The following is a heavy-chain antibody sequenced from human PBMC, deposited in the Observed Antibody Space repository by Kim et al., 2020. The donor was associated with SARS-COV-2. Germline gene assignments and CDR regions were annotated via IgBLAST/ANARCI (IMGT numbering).Heavy chain of an antibody. V-gene: IGHV4-59*13. D-gene: IGHD5-18*01. CDR1: GGSISSYY. CDR2: VHYNGRT. J-gene: IGHJ4*02. Sequence: SETLSLTCTVSGGSISSYYWNWIRQSPGTGLEWIGYVHYNGRTNFNPSLKSRVTMSLDSSKNQFSLKLISVTAADTAVYYCARVTLDTAMDTTSWGQGTLVFVSS. CDR3: ARVTLDTAMDTTS.